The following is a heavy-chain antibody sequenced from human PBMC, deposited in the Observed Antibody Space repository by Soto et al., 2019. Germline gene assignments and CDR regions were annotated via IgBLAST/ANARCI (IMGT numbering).Heavy chain of an antibody. CDR2: IWYDGSNK. J-gene: IGHJ3*02. V-gene: IGHV3-33*01. CDR1: GFTFSSYG. CDR3: ARLYVYQAALGPGDDAFDI. D-gene: IGHD2-15*01. Sequence: PGGSLRLSCAASGFTFSSYGMHWVRQAPGKGLEWVAGIWYDGSNKYYADSVKGRFTISRDNSKNTLYLQMNSLRAEDTAVYYCARLYVYQAALGPGDDAFDIWGQGTMVTVSS.